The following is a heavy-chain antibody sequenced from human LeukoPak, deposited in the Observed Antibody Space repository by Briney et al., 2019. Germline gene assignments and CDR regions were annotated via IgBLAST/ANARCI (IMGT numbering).Heavy chain of an antibody. J-gene: IGHJ4*02. D-gene: IGHD6-6*01. CDR3: ARGYSSSSDYYFDY. CDR2: IFYSGST. V-gene: IGHV4-39*07. CDR1: GGSISTSSYY. Sequence: SETLSVTCTVSGGSISTSSYYWGWVRQPPGKGLEWIGNIFYSGSTYYSPSLKSRVTISVDTSKNQFSLQLNSVTPEDTAVYYCARGYSSSSDYYFDYWGQGTLVTVSS.